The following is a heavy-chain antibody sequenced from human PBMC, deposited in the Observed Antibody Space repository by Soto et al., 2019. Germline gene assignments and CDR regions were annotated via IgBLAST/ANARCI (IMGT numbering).Heavy chain of an antibody. V-gene: IGHV4-31*03. CDR2: IYYNGNT. CDR1: GGSISSGDYY. CDR3: ARLRYFDWSPYYFDY. Sequence: PSETLSLTCTVSGGSISSGDYYWSWIRQHPGKDLEWIGYIYYNGNTYSTPSLKSRATISLDNAKNSLYLQMNSLRAEDTAVYYCARLRYFDWSPYYFDYWGQGTLVTVSS. J-gene: IGHJ4*02. D-gene: IGHD3-9*01.